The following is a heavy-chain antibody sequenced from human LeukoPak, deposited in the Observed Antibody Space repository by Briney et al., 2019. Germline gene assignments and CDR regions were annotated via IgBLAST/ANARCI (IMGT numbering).Heavy chain of an antibody. CDR2: IYYSGST. V-gene: IGHV4-39*01. D-gene: IGHD6-25*01. CDR1: GGSISSSSYY. CDR3: ASLSAAEDY. Sequence: SETLSLTCTVSGGSISSSSYYWGWIRQPPGKGLEWIGSIYYSGSTYYNPSLKSRVTISVDTSKNPFSLKLSSVTAADTAVYYCASLSAAEDYWGQGTLVTVSS. J-gene: IGHJ4*02.